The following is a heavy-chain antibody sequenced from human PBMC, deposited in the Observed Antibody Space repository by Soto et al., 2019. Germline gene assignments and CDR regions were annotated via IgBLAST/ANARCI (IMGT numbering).Heavy chain of an antibody. CDR1: GYTFTAYG. V-gene: IGHV1-18*04. J-gene: IGHJ4*02. CDR3: AREQLPSTYDSFDC. CDR2: ISAYNGNT. Sequence: QVQLVQSGAEMKKPGASVKVSCKASGYTFTAYGISWVRQAPGQGLEWMGWISAYNGNTHYAQKLHGRVTMTTDTSSSKAYAELRSLRSDDTVAYYCAREQLPSTYDSFDCWGQGTLVTVSS. D-gene: IGHD5-12*01.